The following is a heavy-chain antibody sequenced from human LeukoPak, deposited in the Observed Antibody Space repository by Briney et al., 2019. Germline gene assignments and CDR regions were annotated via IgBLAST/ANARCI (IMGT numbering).Heavy chain of an antibody. CDR1: GGSISSYY. CDR2: IYYSGST. CDR3: ARLIIVVVPAAPLGWFDP. Sequence: PSETLSLTCTVSGGSISSYYWSWIRQHPGKGLEWIGYIYYSGSTYYNPSLKSRVTISVDTSKNQFSLKLSSVTAADTAVYYCARLIIVVVPAAPLGWFDPWGQGTLVTVSS. D-gene: IGHD2-2*01. J-gene: IGHJ5*02. V-gene: IGHV4-59*06.